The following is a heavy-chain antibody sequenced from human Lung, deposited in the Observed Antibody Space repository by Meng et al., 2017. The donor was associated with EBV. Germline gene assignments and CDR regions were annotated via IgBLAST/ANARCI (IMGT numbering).Heavy chain of an antibody. CDR3: TRWSYGCTAY. V-gene: IGHV3-15*01. CDR1: GDTCLRAW. Sequence: EYLVGAGVCLVKARAFLRLFCLASGDTCLRAWMSWVRQAPGKGVKLVGRIKCKTNGGTTDYAAHVSGRFTISKDDSKNTLYLQMNSLKTEDTAEYYCTRWSYGCTAYWGQGTLVTVSS. CDR2: IKCKTNGGTT. D-gene: IGHD4-17*01. J-gene: IGHJ4*02.